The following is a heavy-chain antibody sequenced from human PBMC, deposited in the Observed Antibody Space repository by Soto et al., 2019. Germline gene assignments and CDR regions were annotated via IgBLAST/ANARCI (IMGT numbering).Heavy chain of an antibody. D-gene: IGHD2-15*01. CDR2: INSDWSST. CDR1: GFTFSSYW. V-gene: IGHV3-74*01. J-gene: IGHJ6*02. CDR3: ARDAASGGNCIAV. Sequence: GGSLRLSCAASGFTFSSYWMHWVRQAPGKGLVWVSRINSDWSSTSYADSVKGRFTISRDNAKNTLYLQMNSLRAEDTAVYYCARDAASGGNCIAVCGQGTTVIVSS.